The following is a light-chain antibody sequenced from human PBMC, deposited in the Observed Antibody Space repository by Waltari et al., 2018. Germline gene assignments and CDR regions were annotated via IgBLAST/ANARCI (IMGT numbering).Light chain of an antibody. CDR3: MQGSHWPYS. V-gene: IGKV2-30*01. CDR2: KVS. CDR1: QSVVVSDGNTY. Sequence: DIVMTQSPLSLPVTLGQPASISCRSSQSVVVSDGNTYLNWFQQRPGQSPRRLIYKVSNRDSGVPDRFSGSGSGTDFTLKISRVEAEDVGLYYCMQGSHWPYSIGQGTKLEIK. J-gene: IGKJ2*03.